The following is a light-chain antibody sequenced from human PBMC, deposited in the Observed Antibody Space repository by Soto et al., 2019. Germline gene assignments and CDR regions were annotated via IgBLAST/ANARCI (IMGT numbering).Light chain of an antibody. CDR2: AAS. CDR3: QKYDSAPQT. V-gene: IGKV1-27*01. J-gene: IGKJ1*01. Sequence: DIKMTQSPSSLSASVGDRVTITCRASQGISNYLAWYQQKPGKVPQLLIYAASTLQSGVPSRFSGSGFGTDFTLIISSLQPDDVASYYCQKYDSAPQTFGQGTKVEIK. CDR1: QGISNY.